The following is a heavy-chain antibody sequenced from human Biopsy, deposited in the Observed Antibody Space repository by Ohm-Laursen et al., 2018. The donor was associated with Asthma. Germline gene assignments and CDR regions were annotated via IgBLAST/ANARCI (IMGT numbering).Heavy chain of an antibody. Sequence: RSLRLSCSASGFTFSSYVMNWVRQAPGKGLEWVAVISYHGAIKFYADSVKGRFTISRDNSKNTLYLQMNSLRAEDTALYYCGRERSYMVDYWGQGTLVIVSS. CDR1: GFTFSSYV. CDR2: ISYHGAIK. D-gene: IGHD3-10*01. V-gene: IGHV3-30-3*01. CDR3: GRERSYMVDY. J-gene: IGHJ4*02.